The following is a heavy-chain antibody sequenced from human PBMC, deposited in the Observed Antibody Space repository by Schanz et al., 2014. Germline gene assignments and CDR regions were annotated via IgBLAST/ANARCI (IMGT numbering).Heavy chain of an antibody. D-gene: IGHD3-9*01. J-gene: IGHJ4*02. CDR2: VSASGGGP. V-gene: IGHV3-23*04. CDR3: AKDHAGSDILTALGN. Sequence: EVQLVESGGGLVKPGGSLRLSCAASGFTFSDAWMTWVRQAPGKGLEWVSLVSASGGGPFYADSVKGRFTISRDNSRNTVYLQMNSLRAEDTAVYYCAKDHAGSDILTALGNWGQGTLVTVSS. CDR1: GFTFSDAW.